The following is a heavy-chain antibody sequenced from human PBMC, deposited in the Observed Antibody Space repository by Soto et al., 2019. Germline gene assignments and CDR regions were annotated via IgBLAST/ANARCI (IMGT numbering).Heavy chain of an antibody. V-gene: IGHV3-15*02. CDR2: IKSQTDGATT. CDR1: GFTFTNAW. Sequence: EVQLVESGGTLLKPGGSLRLSCAASGFTFTNAWMHWVRQAPGKGLEWVGRIKSQTDGATTDYAAPVKGRFTIPRDDSKDTLYLQLNSLNTEDTAVYYCATEFDHWGPGTLVTVSS. J-gene: IGHJ5*02. CDR3: ATEFDH.